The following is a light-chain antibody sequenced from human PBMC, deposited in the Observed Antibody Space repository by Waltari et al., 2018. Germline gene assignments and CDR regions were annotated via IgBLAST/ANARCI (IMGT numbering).Light chain of an antibody. Sequence: QSVLTQPPSASGTPGQRVTISCSGRSSNIGSNTVNWDQQLPGTAPKLLIYRNNQRPSGVPDRFSGSKSGTSASLAIRGLQSEDEADYYCAAWDDSLNGRVFGGGTKLTVL. V-gene: IGLV1-44*01. CDR3: AAWDDSLNGRV. CDR2: RNN. CDR1: SSNIGSNT. J-gene: IGLJ3*02.